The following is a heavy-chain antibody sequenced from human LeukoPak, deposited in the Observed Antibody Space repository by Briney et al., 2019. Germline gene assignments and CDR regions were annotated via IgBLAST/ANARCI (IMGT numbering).Heavy chain of an antibody. CDR1: GGSISSYY. D-gene: IGHD3-9*01. CDR3: ASCRDDILTGYYSPIGSCGH. J-gene: IGHJ4*02. V-gene: IGHV4-59*08. Sequence: PSETLSLTCTVSGGSISSYYWSWIRQPPGKGLEWIGYIYYSGSTNYNPSLKSRVTISVDTSKNQFSLKLSSVTAADTAVYYCASCRDDILTGYYSPIGSCGHWGQGTLVTVSS. CDR2: IYYSGST.